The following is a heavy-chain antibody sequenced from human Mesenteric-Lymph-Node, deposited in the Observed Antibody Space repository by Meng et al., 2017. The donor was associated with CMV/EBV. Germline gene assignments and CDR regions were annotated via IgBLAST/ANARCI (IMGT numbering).Heavy chain of an antibody. J-gene: IGHJ4*01. CDR1: GFTFSTYE. D-gene: IGHD6-13*01. Sequence: GESLKISCAASGFTFSTYEINWVRQAPGKGLEWVSYISRSGSTTYYADSVKGRFTISRDNAKNSLYLQMNSLRVEDTAVYYCAKGAAAGSSPFGYWGHGTLVTVSS. CDR3: AKGAAAGSSPFGY. CDR2: ISRSGSTT. V-gene: IGHV3-48*03.